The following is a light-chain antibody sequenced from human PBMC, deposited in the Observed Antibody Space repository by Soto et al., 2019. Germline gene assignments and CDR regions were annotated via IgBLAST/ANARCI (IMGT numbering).Light chain of an antibody. J-gene: IGKJ5*01. CDR1: QDISSY. CDR3: QQYNGLIT. V-gene: IGKV1-5*03. Sequence: DIQMTQSPSSLSASVGDRVTITCQASQDISSYLNWYQQKPGKAPKLLIYKASNLKSEVPSRLSGSGSGTEFTLTISSLQPDDFATYYCQQYNGLITFGQGTRLEIK. CDR2: KAS.